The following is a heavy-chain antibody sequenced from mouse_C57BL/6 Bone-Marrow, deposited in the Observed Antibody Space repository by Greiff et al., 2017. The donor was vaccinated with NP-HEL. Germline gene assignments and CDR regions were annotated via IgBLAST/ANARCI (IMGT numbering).Heavy chain of an antibody. J-gene: IGHJ4*01. CDR2: ISSGGSYT. Sequence: DVKLVESGGDLVKPGGSLKLSCAASGFTFSSYGMSWVRQTPDKRLEWVATISSGGSYTYYPDRVKGRFTISRDNAKNTLYLQMSSLKSEDTAMYYCARRGYGSKNYYAMDYWGQGTSVTVSS. CDR3: ARRGYGSKNYYAMDY. D-gene: IGHD1-1*01. V-gene: IGHV5-6*02. CDR1: GFTFSSYG.